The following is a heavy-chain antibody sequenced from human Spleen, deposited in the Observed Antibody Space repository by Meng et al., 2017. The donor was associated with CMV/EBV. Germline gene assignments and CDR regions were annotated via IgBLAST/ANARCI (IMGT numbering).Heavy chain of an antibody. Sequence: ASVKVSCKASGYTFTGYYMHWVRQAPGQGLEWMGWINPNSGGTNYAQKFQGRVTMTRDTSISTAYMELSRLRSDDTAVYYCARVEGIAARPGSYGMDVWGQGTTVTVSS. CDR3: ARVEGIAARPGSYGMDV. V-gene: IGHV1-2*02. D-gene: IGHD6-6*01. J-gene: IGHJ6*02. CDR2: INPNSGGT. CDR1: GYTFTGYY.